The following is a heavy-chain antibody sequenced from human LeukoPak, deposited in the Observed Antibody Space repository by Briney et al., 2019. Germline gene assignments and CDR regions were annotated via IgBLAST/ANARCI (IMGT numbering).Heavy chain of an antibody. D-gene: IGHD4-17*01. Sequence: GGSLRLSCAASGFTFSSYAMHWVRQAPGKGLEGVAVISYDGSNKYYADSVKGRFTVSRDNSKNTVFLRINSLRTDDSAVYWCVKVYPTVTTSSVLGSWGQGTLVTVSS. V-gene: IGHV3-30*04. J-gene: IGHJ4*02. CDR2: ISYDGSNK. CDR3: VKVYPTVTTSSVLGS. CDR1: GFTFSSYA.